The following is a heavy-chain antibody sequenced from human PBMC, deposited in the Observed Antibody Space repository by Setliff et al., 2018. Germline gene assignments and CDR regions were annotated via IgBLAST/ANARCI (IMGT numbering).Heavy chain of an antibody. V-gene: IGHV4-39*01. J-gene: IGHJ4*02. CDR2: ISHSANK. Sequence: SETLSLTCTVSGGSISDNNYYWGWIRQSPGKELEWIGGISHSANKYYNPSFRTGVTISVDMSKNQFFLNLDSVTAADTAVYFCARSLGSGSYYNSRPFYSDYWGQGTLVTVSS. CDR1: GGSISDNNYY. D-gene: IGHD3-10*01. CDR3: ARSLGSGSYYNSRPFYSDY.